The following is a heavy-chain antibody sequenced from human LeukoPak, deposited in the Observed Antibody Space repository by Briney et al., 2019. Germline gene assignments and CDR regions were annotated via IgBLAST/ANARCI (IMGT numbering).Heavy chain of an antibody. D-gene: IGHD6-19*01. Sequence: PSETLSLTCAVYGGSCSGYYWSWIRQPPGKGLEWIGEINHSGSTNYNPSLKSRVTVSVDTSKNQFSLKLSSVTAADTAVYYCARGLTFRGGWYGAFDFWGQGTMVTVSS. J-gene: IGHJ3*01. V-gene: IGHV4-34*01. CDR2: INHSGST. CDR1: GGSCSGYY. CDR3: ARGLTFRGGWYGAFDF.